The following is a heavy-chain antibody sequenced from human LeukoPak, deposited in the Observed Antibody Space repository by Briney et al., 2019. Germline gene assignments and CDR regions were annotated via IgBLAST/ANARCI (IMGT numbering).Heavy chain of an antibody. V-gene: IGHV3-21*04. J-gene: IGHJ4*02. D-gene: IGHD4-23*01. CDR3: AKLSGGTKTSPFDY. CDR1: GFTFSTYN. CDR2: ITSSSSYI. Sequence: GSLRLSCAASGFTFSTYNMNWVRQAPGKGLEWVSSITSSSSYIYYADSVKGRFTISRDNSKNTLYLQMNSLRAEDTAVYYCAKLSGGTKTSPFDYWGQGTLVTVSS.